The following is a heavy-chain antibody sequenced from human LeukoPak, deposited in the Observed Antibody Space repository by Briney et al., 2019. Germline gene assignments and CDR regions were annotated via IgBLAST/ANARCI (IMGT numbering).Heavy chain of an antibody. V-gene: IGHV1-18*01. D-gene: IGHD2-15*01. J-gene: IGHJ4*02. CDR2: ISAYNGNT. CDR1: GYTFTNYG. Sequence: ASVKVSCKSSGYTFTNYGITWVRQAPGQGLEWMGWISAYNGNTNYAQKFQGRVTMTTDKSTSTDYMEVRSLRSDDTAMYYCARVCHWDIDNTRGDPVDYWGQGTLVTVSS. CDR3: ARVCHWDIDNTRGDPVDY.